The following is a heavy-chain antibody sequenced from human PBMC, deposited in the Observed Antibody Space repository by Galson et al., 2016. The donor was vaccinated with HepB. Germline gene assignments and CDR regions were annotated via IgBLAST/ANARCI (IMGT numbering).Heavy chain of an antibody. CDR1: GFTFNSFY. Sequence: SLRLSCAASGFTFNSFYMHWVRQAPGKGLEWVSVLSYDGSSGYYADSVRGRFTMSRDNARNTLYLHMSRLRPEDTAVYYCAKVRCNCNDGVGYGMDVWGQGTAVTVSS. D-gene: IGHD1-1*01. CDR3: AKVRCNCNDGVGYGMDV. CDR2: LSYDGSSG. J-gene: IGHJ6*02. V-gene: IGHV3-30*18.